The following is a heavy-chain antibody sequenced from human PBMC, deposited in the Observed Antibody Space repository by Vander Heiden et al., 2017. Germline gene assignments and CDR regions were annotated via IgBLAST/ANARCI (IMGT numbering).Heavy chain of an antibody. CDR1: GFTFSGSA. V-gene: IGHV3-73*02. CDR2: MRRKANSYAT. D-gene: IGHD2-21*02. Sequence: EVQLVESGGVLVLPEGFLKLSDAASGFTFSGSAMLCDRQASGKGLEGVGRMRRKANSYATAYAASVKGRFTISRDDSKNTAYLQMNSLKTEDTAVYYCTRHHPYCGGDCYTDYWGQGTLVTVSS. CDR3: TRHHPYCGGDCYTDY. J-gene: IGHJ4*02.